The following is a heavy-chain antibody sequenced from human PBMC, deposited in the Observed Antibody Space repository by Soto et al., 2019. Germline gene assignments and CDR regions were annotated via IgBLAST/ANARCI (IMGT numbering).Heavy chain of an antibody. CDR3: ARDGTLTPVTTYFDY. V-gene: IGHV1-69*01. J-gene: IGHJ4*02. D-gene: IGHD4-17*01. Sequence: QVQLVQSGAEVKKPGSSVKVSCKASGGTFSSYAISWVRQAPGQGLEWMGGIIPIFGTANYAQKFQGRVTITADESTSTAYMELSSLRSEETAVYYCARDGTLTPVTTYFDYWGQGTLVTVSS. CDR1: GGTFSSYA. CDR2: IIPIFGTA.